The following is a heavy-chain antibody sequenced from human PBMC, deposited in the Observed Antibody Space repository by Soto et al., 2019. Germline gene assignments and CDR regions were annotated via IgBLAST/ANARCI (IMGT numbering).Heavy chain of an antibody. V-gene: IGHV3-30*18. CDR2: ISYDGSNK. Sequence: GGSLRLSCAASGFTFSSYGMHWVRQAPGKGLEWVAVISYDGSNKYYADSVKGRFTISRDNSKNTLYLQMNSLRAEDTAVYYCANDGGTFYYYYGMDVWDQGTTVTVSS. J-gene: IGHJ6*02. CDR1: GFTFSSYG. CDR3: ANDGGTFYYYYGMDV.